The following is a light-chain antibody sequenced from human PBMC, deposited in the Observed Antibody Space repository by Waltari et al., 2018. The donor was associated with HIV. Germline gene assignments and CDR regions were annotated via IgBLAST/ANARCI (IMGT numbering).Light chain of an antibody. V-gene: IGLV2-14*01. CDR1: SSDVGSYDY. CDR3: SSYTSSTTLL. J-gene: IGLJ2*01. CDR2: EVN. Sequence: SVSGSPGQSITISCTGSSSDVGSYDYVSWYQQHPGKAPKLMIYEVNNRPSGVSNRFSGSKSGNTASLTISGLQAEDEAEYYCSSYTSSTTLLFGGGTKVTVL.